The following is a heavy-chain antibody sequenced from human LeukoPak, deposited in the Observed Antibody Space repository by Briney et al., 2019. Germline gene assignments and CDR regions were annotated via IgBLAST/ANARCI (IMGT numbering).Heavy chain of an antibody. J-gene: IGHJ6*03. CDR2: INHSGST. CDR1: GGSFSGYY. CDR3: ARGWLQPYYYYMDV. Sequence: SETLSLTCAVYGGSFSGYYWSWICQPPGKGLEWIGEINHSGSTNYNPSLKSRVTISVDTSKNQFSLKLSSVTAADTAVYYCARGWLQPYYYYMDVWGKGTMVTVSS. D-gene: IGHD5-24*01. V-gene: IGHV4-34*01.